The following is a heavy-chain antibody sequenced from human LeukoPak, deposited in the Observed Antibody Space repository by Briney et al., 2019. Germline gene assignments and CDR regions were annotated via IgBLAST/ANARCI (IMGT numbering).Heavy chain of an antibody. CDR1: GGSFSGYY. J-gene: IGHJ5*02. V-gene: IGHV4-34*01. D-gene: IGHD6-19*01. CDR2: INHSGST. CDR3: ARDQNFFSSGWDNWFDP. Sequence: PSETLSLTCAVYGGSFSGYYWSWIRQPPGKGLEWIGEINHSGSTNYNPSLKSRVTIAVDTFKNQFSLKLSSVTAADTAVYYCARDQNFFSSGWDNWFDPWGQGTLVTVSS.